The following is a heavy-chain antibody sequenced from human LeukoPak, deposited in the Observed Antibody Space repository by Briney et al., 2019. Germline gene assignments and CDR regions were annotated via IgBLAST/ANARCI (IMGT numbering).Heavy chain of an antibody. J-gene: IGHJ4*02. CDR2: ISWNSGSI. CDR1: GFTFDDYA. Sequence: GGSLRLSCAASGFTFDDYAMHWVRQAPGKGLEWVSGISWNSGSIGYADSVKGRFTISRDNAKNSLYLQMNSLRAEDTPVYYCAKDGSGSYTDYWGQGTLVTVSS. CDR3: AKDGSGSYTDY. D-gene: IGHD3-10*01. V-gene: IGHV3-9*01.